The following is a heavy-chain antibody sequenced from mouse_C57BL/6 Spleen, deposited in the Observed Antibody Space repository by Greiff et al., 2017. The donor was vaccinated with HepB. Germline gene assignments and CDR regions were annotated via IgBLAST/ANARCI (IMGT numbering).Heavy chain of an antibody. Sequence: QVQLKQSGAELVRPGASVKLSCKASGYTFTDYYINWVKQRPGQGLEWIARIYPGSGNTYYNEKFKGKATLTAEKSSSTAYMQLSSLTSEDSAVYVCAREGDDGYFWFAYWGQGTLVTVSA. CDR1: GYTFTDYY. CDR3: AREGDDGYFWFAY. J-gene: IGHJ3*01. CDR2: IYPGSGNT. V-gene: IGHV1-76*01. D-gene: IGHD2-3*01.